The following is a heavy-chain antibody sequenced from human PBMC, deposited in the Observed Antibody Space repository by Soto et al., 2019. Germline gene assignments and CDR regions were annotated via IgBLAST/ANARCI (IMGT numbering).Heavy chain of an antibody. V-gene: IGHV3-74*01. Sequence: GSLRLSCAASGFTFSSYWMHWVRQAPGKGLVWVSRINSDGSSTSYADSVKGRFTISRDNAKNTLYLQMNSLRAEDTAVYYCAREAEYGDLYFDYWGQGTLVTVSS. J-gene: IGHJ4*02. CDR2: INSDGSST. CDR3: AREAEYGDLYFDY. CDR1: GFTFSSYW. D-gene: IGHD4-17*01.